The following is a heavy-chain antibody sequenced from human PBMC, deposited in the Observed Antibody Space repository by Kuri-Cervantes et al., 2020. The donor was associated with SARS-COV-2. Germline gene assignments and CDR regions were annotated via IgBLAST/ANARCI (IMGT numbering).Heavy chain of an antibody. Sequence: GESLKISCAASGFTFSSCAMSWVRQAPGKGLEWVGRIRSKANSYATAYAASVKGRFTISRDNSKNTLYLQMNSLRAEDTAVYYCAKDGGIVVVPAAPWTASDYWGQGTLVTVSS. CDR2: IRSKANSYAT. J-gene: IGHJ4*02. CDR3: AKDGGIVVVPAAPWTASDY. CDR1: GFTFSSCA. V-gene: IGHV3-73*01. D-gene: IGHD2-2*01.